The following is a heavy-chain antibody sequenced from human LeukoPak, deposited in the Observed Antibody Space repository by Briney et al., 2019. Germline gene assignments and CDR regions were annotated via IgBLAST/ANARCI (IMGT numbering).Heavy chain of an antibody. CDR1: GGSISSSTHY. D-gene: IGHD3-16*01. CDR3: ARFRWGSGFDY. V-gene: IGHV4-39*07. J-gene: IGHJ4*02. CDR2: IYYSGST. Sequence: PSETLSLACTVSGGSISSSTHYWGWIRQPPGKGLEWIGSIYYSGSTFYNPSLKSRVTISVDTSKNQFSLKLTSVTAADTAVYYCARFRWGSGFDYWGQGTLVTVSS.